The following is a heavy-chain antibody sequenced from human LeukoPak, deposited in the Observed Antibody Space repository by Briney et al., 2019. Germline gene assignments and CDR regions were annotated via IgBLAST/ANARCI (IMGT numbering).Heavy chain of an antibody. J-gene: IGHJ4*02. V-gene: IGHV3-30*02. D-gene: IGHD7-27*01. CDR1: GFTFSISG. Sequence: GGSLRLSCAASGFTFSISGMHWVRQAPGKGLEWAAFIRSDGSNKYYADSVKGRFTMSRDNSKNTLYLQMNSLTPEDTAVYYCARDFNWAWDYWGQGSLVIVSS. CDR3: ARDFNWAWDY. CDR2: IRSDGSNK.